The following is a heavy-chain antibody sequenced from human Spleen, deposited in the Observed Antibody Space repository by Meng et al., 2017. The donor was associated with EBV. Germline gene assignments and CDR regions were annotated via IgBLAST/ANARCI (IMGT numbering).Heavy chain of an antibody. J-gene: IGHJ4*02. Sequence: QLQLQESVSGLVKPSQTLSLPCTVSGGSISSNSFYWGWIRQPPGRGLEWIGSIYYRGSTFYNPSLESRVAILMERSKNQFSLKLSSVTAADTAVYYCAREDSYGDFDYWGQGTLVTVSS. CDR3: AREDSYGDFDY. CDR1: GGSISSNSFY. CDR2: IYYRGST. V-gene: IGHV4-39*07. D-gene: IGHD5-18*01.